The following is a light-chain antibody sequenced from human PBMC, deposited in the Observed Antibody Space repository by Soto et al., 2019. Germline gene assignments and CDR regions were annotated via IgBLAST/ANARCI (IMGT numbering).Light chain of an antibody. J-gene: IGLJ1*01. CDR3: NSYSGSNNFVV. Sequence: QSALTQPPSASGSPGQSVTISCTGTSSDVGGYGYVSWYQQHPGKAPELIIYEVNKRPSGVPDRFSGSKSGNTASLTVSGLQAEDEADYYCNSYSGSNNFVVFGTGTKVTVL. CDR2: EVN. CDR1: SSDVGGYGY. V-gene: IGLV2-8*01.